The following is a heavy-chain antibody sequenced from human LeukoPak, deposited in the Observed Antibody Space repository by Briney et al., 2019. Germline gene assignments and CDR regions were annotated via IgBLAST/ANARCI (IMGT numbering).Heavy chain of an antibody. CDR3: ARTFDFWSGQFDY. D-gene: IGHD3-3*01. CDR1: GDSISNYY. J-gene: IGHJ4*02. CDR2: IYHSGST. V-gene: IGHV4-59*01. Sequence: SETLSLTCTVSGDSISNYYWSWLRQPPGKGLEWMGYIYHSGSTNYNPSLKSRVTISEDTSKNQFSLKVSSVTAADTAVYYCARTFDFWSGQFDYWGQGILVTVSS.